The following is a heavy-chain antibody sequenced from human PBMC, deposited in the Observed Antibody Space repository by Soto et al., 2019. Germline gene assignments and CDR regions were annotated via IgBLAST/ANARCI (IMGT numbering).Heavy chain of an antibody. CDR3: AKLRSDLSRPYHEYFQS. V-gene: IGHV3-30-3*02. CDR1: GFTFRNYA. D-gene: IGHD2-2*01. CDR2: ISYDGNDQ. Sequence: QVQLVESGGGVVQPGRSLGLSCAASGFTFRNYAMHWVRQAPGKGLEWVAAISYDGNDQYYADSVKGRFTISRDNSKNXLCLQMNSLRTDDTAGYYCAKLRSDLSRPYHEYFQSWGPGTLVTVSS. J-gene: IGHJ1*01.